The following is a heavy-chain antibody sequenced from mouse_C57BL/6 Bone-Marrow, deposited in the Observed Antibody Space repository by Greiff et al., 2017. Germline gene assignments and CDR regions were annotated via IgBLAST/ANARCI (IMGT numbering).Heavy chain of an antibody. CDR1: GYAFSSSW. J-gene: IGHJ3*01. V-gene: IGHV1-82*01. Sequence: QVQLQQSGPELVKPGASVKISCKASGYAFSSSWMNWVKQRPGKGLEWIGRIYPGDGDTNYNGKFKGKATLTADKSSSTAYMQLSSLTSEDSAVYFCARTLYYGGFAYWGQGTLVTVSA. CDR3: ARTLYYGGFAY. CDR2: IYPGDGDT. D-gene: IGHD2-1*01.